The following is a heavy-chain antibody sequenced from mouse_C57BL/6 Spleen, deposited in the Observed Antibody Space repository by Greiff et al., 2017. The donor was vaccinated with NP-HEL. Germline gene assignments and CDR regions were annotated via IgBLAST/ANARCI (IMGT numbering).Heavy chain of an antibody. Sequence: QVQLQQPGAELVRPGSSVKLSCKASGYTFTSYWMHWVKQRPIQGLEWIGNIDPSDSETHYNQKFKDKATLTVDKSSSTAYMQPSSLTSEDSAVYYCASPHYYGSSNWYFDVWGTGTTVTVSS. D-gene: IGHD1-1*01. J-gene: IGHJ1*03. CDR2: IDPSDSET. CDR3: ASPHYYGSSNWYFDV. V-gene: IGHV1-52*01. CDR1: GYTFTSYW.